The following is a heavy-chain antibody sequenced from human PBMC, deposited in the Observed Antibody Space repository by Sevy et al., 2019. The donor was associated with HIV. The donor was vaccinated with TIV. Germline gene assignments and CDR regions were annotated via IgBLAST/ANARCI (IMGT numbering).Heavy chain of an antibody. Sequence: GGSLRLSCTASGFTFGDYCMSWVRQAPGKGLEWVAFLKSDVYGGTVDHAASVRGRFVISRDDSKTIAYLQMNDLKTGDTGVDYCTRWKAAQSIFDYWGQGALVTVSS. CDR1: GFTFGDYC. CDR2: LKSDVYGGTV. D-gene: IGHD6-13*01. CDR3: TRWKAAQSIFDY. V-gene: IGHV3-49*04. J-gene: IGHJ4*02.